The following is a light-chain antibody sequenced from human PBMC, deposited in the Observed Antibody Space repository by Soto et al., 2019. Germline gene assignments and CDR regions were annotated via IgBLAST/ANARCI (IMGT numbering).Light chain of an antibody. CDR1: SSDVGGKNY. CDR2: DVS. J-gene: IGLJ2*01. CDR3: SSYTSSSTVV. Sequence: QSVLTQPASVSGSPGRSITVSCTGTSSDVGGKNYVSWYQQHPGKAPKLMIYDVSNRPSGVSNRFSGSKSGNTAYLTISGLQAEDEADYYCSSYTSSSTVVFGGGTKLTVL. V-gene: IGLV2-14*01.